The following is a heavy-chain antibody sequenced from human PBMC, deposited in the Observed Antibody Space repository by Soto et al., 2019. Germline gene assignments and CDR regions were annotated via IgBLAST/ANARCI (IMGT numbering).Heavy chain of an antibody. CDR3: AREGLYKRNGDYYHYCMDV. Sequence: GASVKVSCKASGYTFTSYAMHWVRQAPGQRLEWMGWINAGNGNTKYSQKFQGRVTITRDTSASTAYMELSSLRSEDTAVYYCAREGLYKRNGDYYHYCMDVWGKGTTVTVSS. J-gene: IGHJ6*03. V-gene: IGHV1-3*01. CDR1: GYTFTSYA. CDR2: INAGNGNT. D-gene: IGHD4-17*01.